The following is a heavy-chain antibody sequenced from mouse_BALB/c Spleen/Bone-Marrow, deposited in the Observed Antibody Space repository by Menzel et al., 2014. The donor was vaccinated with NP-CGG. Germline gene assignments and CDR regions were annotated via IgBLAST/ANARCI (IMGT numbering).Heavy chain of an antibody. CDR3: TRDGYYYHAMDY. V-gene: IGHV6-6*02. D-gene: IGHD2-3*01. CDR1: GFTFSNYW. CDR2: IRLKSNNYAT. Sequence: EVQLVESGGGLVQPGGSMKLSCVASGFTFSNYWMNWVRQSPEKGLEWVAEIRLKSNNYATHYAESVKGRFTISRDDSKSSVYLQMINLRAEDTGIYYCTRDGYYYHAMDYWGQGTSVTVSS. J-gene: IGHJ4*01.